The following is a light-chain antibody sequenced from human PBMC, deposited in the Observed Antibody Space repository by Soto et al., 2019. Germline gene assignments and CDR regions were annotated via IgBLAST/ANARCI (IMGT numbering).Light chain of an antibody. CDR2: GNS. V-gene: IGLV1-40*01. Sequence: QSVLTQPPSVSGAPGQRVTISCTGSSSNIGAGYDVHWYQQLPGTAPKLLIYGNSNRPSGVPDRFSGPKSGTSASLAITGFQAEDEADYYCQSYDSSLSGFYGFGTGTKVTVL. CDR3: QSYDSSLSGFYG. CDR1: SSNIGAGYD. J-gene: IGLJ1*01.